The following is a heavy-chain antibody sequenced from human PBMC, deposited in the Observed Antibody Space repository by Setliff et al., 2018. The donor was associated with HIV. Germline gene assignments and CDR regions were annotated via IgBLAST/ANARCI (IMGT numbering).Heavy chain of an antibody. D-gene: IGHD3-10*01. CDR3: ARGGGGLWFGDSTYYYIDV. J-gene: IGHJ6*03. Sequence: SETLSLTCAVYGGSFSGYYWTWVRQSPGKGLEWIAEINHSGATNYNPSLMSRVTIPLDTSKSQFSLKLDSVTAADTAVYYCARGGGGLWFGDSTYYYIDVWGKGTTVTVSS. V-gene: IGHV4-34*01. CDR2: INHSGAT. CDR1: GGSFSGYY.